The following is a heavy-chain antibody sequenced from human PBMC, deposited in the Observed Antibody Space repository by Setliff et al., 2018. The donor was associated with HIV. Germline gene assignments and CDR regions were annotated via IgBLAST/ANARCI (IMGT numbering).Heavy chain of an antibody. V-gene: IGHV4-59*01. CDR1: GGSISTYY. D-gene: IGHD4-17*01. CDR3: ARVQMAYAAFDV. Sequence: TLSLTCTVSGGSISTYYWSWIRQPPGKGLEWIGSIYFTGSSDNNTSLKSRVTLSVDTSKHQFSLKLSSVTAADTAVYYCARVQMAYAAFDVWGQGTMVTVSS. J-gene: IGHJ3*01. CDR2: IYFTGSS.